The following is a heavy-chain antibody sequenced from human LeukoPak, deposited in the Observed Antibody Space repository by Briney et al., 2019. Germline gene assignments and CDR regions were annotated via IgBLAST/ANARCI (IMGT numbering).Heavy chain of an antibody. D-gene: IGHD3-10*01. J-gene: IGHJ4*02. CDR1: GYTFTSYG. CDR3: ARGGYYGSGSLRFDY. V-gene: IGHV1-46*01. Sequence: ASVTVSCKASGYTFTSYGISWVRQAPGQGLEWMGIINPSGGSTSYAQKFQGRVTMTRDMSTSTVYMELSSLRSEDTAVYYCARGGYYGSGSLRFDYWGQGTLVTVSS. CDR2: INPSGGST.